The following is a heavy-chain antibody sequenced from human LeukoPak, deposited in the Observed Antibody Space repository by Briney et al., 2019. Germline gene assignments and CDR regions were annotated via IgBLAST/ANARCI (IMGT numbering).Heavy chain of an antibody. Sequence: ASVKVSCKASGYTFTSYGISWVRQAPGQGLEWMGWISAYNGNTNYAQKLQGRVTMTTDTSTSTAYMELRSLRSDDTAVYYCARARGSAYYYDSSGYSLFDYWGQGTLVTVSS. CDR2: ISAYNGNT. CDR3: ARARGSAYYYDSSGYSLFDY. D-gene: IGHD3-22*01. V-gene: IGHV1-18*01. CDR1: GYTFTSYG. J-gene: IGHJ4*02.